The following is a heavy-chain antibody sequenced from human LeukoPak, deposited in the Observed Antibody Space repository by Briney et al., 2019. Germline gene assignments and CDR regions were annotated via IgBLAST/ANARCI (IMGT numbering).Heavy chain of an antibody. J-gene: IGHJ4*02. CDR3: ARLGYSNYVPY. D-gene: IGHD4-11*01. CDR1: GGSISSYY. Sequence: SETLSLTCTVSGGSISSYYWSWIRQPPGKGLEWIGYIYYSGSTNYNPSLKSRVTISVDTSKNQFSLKLSSVTAADTAVYYCARLGYSNYVPYWGQGTLVTASS. V-gene: IGHV4-59*08. CDR2: IYYSGST.